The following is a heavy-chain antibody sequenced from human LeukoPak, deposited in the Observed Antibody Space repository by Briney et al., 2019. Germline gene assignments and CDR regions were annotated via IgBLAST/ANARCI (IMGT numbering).Heavy chain of an antibody. Sequence: ASVKLSCKASGSTFTVYNMYWVRQAHGQGHELMGWINPNTGDTNTSQKFQGRVTMTRDTSISTAFMELSSLRSDDTALYYCAKDLIDAGYYNSTTCNDVFDVWGQGTMVSVSS. J-gene: IGHJ3*01. CDR1: GSTFTVYN. CDR3: AKDLIDAGYYNSTTCNDVFDV. CDR2: INPNTGDT. D-gene: IGHD2-2*01. V-gene: IGHV1-2*02.